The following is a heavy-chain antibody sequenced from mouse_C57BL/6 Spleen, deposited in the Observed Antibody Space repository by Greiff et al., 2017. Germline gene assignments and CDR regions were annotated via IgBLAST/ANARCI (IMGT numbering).Heavy chain of an antibody. D-gene: IGHD1-1*01. CDR2: IDPSDSYT. V-gene: IGHV1-50*01. Sequence: QVQLQQPGAELVKPGASVKLSCKASGYTFTSYWMQWVKQRPGQGLGWIGEIDPSDSYTNYNQKFKGKATLTVDTSSSTAYMQLSSLTSEDSAVYYCARFYGSDYFDYWGQGTTLTVSS. CDR3: ARFYGSDYFDY. J-gene: IGHJ2*01. CDR1: GYTFTSYW.